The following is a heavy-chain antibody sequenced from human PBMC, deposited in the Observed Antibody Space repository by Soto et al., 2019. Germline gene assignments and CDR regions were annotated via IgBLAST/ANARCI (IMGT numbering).Heavy chain of an antibody. CDR2: IKSKTDGGTT. V-gene: IGHV3-15*01. Sequence: GGFLRLSCAASGFTFSNAWMSWVRQAPGKGLEWVGRIKSKTDGGTTDYAAPVKGRFTISRDDSKNTLYLQMNSLKTEDTAVYYCTTALRRIMITFGGVIVDYWGQGTLVTVSS. D-gene: IGHD3-16*02. CDR1: GFTFSNAW. CDR3: TTALRRIMITFGGVIVDY. J-gene: IGHJ4*02.